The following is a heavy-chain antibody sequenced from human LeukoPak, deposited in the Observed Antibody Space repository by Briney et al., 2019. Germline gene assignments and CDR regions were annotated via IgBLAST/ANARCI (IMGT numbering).Heavy chain of an antibody. CDR3: ARVARNNDFWSGSRYYFDY. D-gene: IGHD3-3*01. V-gene: IGHV4-59*11. Sequence: SETLSLTCAVSGASIISHYWSWIRQPPGKGLEWIGYTYHTGSSGDTKYNPSLKSRVTISVDTSKNQFSLKLNSVTAADTAVYYCARVARNNDFWSGSRYYFDYWGQGTQVTVSS. CDR1: GASIISHY. CDR2: TYHTGSSGDT. J-gene: IGHJ4*02.